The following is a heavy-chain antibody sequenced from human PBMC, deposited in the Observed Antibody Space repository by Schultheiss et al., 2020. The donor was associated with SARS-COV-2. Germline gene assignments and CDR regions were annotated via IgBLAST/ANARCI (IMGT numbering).Heavy chain of an antibody. D-gene: IGHD2-15*01. V-gene: IGHV3-23*01. CDR1: GFTFSSYA. J-gene: IGHJ6*02. CDR2: ISGSGGST. CDR3: AYCSGGSCHAPYYYYGMDV. Sequence: GESLKISCAASGFTFSSYAMSWVRQAPGKGLEWVSAISGSGGSTYYADSVKGRFTISRDNSKNTLYLQMNSLRAEDTAVYYCAYCSGGSCHAPYYYYGMDVWGQGTTVTVSS.